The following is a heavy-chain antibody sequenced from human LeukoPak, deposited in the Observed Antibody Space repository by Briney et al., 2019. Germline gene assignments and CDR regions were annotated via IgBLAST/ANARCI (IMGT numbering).Heavy chain of an antibody. Sequence: PSETLSLTCTVSGGSISSYYWSWIRQPAGKGLEWIGRIYTSGSTYYNPSLKSRVTISVDTSKNQFSLKLSSVTAADTAVYYCARVCDYGDYAYAFDIWGQGTMVTVSS. D-gene: IGHD4-17*01. J-gene: IGHJ3*02. CDR1: GGSISSYY. V-gene: IGHV4-4*07. CDR3: ARVCDYGDYAYAFDI. CDR2: IYTSGST.